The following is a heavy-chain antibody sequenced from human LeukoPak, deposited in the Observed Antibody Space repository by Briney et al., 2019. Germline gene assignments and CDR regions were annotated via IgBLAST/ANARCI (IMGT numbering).Heavy chain of an antibody. CDR2: MNPNSGNT. CDR3: ARDLRSGWNYYYYGMDV. D-gene: IGHD6-19*01. CDR1: GYTFTSYD. V-gene: IGHV1-8*01. J-gene: IGHJ6*02. Sequence: ASVKVSCKASGYTFTSYDINWVRQATGQGLEWKGWMNPNSGNTGYAQKFQGRVTMTRNTSISTAYMELSSLRSEDTAVYYCARDLRSGWNYYYYGMDVWGQGTTVTVSS.